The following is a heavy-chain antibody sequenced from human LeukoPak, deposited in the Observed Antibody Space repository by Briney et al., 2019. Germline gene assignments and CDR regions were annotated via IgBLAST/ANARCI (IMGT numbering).Heavy chain of an antibody. CDR1: GGSISSGSYY. CDR2: IYTSGST. J-gene: IGHJ3*02. V-gene: IGHV4-61*02. Sequence: SETLSLTCTVSGGSISSGSYYWSWIRQPAGKGLEWIGRIYTSGSTNYNPSLKSRVTISVDTSKNQFSLKLSSVTAADTAVYYCARAGGIAAAGTAGFDIWGQGTMVTVSS. D-gene: IGHD6-13*01. CDR3: ARAGGIAAAGTAGFDI.